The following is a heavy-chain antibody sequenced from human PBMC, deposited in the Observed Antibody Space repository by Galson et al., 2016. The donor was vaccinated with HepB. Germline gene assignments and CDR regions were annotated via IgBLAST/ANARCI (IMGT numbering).Heavy chain of an antibody. CDR1: GFTFSHSA. D-gene: IGHD2-15*01. Sequence: SVKVSCKASGFTFSHSAMQWVRQARGQRLEWIGWIVVGSGNTDYAQKFQERVTITRDMSTSTAYMELSSLRSEDTAVYYCAAAGGSVVGSYYFDYWGQGTLVTVSS. J-gene: IGHJ4*02. V-gene: IGHV1-58*02. CDR3: AAAGGSVVGSYYFDY. CDR2: IVVGSGNT.